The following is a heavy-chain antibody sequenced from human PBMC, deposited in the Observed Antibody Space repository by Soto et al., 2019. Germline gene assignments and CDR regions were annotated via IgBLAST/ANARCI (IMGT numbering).Heavy chain of an antibody. CDR3: ARDRIPTGMDV. J-gene: IGHJ6*02. CDR1: GFTVSSNY. V-gene: IGHV3-66*01. CDR2: IYNGGST. Sequence: EVQLVESGGGLVQPGGSLSLSGAASGFTVSSNYMSWVRQAPGKGLEWVSVIYNGGSTYYADSVKGRFTISRDNSKNTLYLQMNSLRAEDTAVYYCARDRIPTGMDVWGQGTTVTVSS.